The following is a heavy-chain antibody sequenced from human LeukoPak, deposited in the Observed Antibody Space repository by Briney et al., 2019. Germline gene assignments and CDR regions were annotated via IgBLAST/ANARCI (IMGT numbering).Heavy chain of an antibody. CDR2: ISSSSSTI. J-gene: IGHJ5*02. V-gene: IGHV3-48*04. CDR1: GFTFSSYS. Sequence: GGSLRLSCAASGFTFSSYSMNWVRQAPGKRLEWVSYISSSSSTIYYADSVKGRFTISRDNAKNSLYLQMNSLRAEDTAVYYCARDRSRAVAGTFWFDPWGQGTLVTVSS. D-gene: IGHD6-19*01. CDR3: ARDRSRAVAGTFWFDP.